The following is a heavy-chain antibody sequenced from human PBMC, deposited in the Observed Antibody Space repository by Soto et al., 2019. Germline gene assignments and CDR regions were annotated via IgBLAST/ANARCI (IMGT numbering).Heavy chain of an antibody. CDR2: IVPMFGTS. Sequence: QERLVQSGAEVRKPGSSVKVSCKVTGGTSTRYAINWVRQAPGRGLEWMGGIVPMFGTSKYAQKFQGRVTSSADTSTNIAYMELRSLRSEDTAVYYCNRGSEYDFWSGYLWGQGTLVSVSS. D-gene: IGHD3-3*01. J-gene: IGHJ4*02. CDR3: NRGSEYDFWSGYL. V-gene: IGHV1-69*06. CDR1: GGTSTRYA.